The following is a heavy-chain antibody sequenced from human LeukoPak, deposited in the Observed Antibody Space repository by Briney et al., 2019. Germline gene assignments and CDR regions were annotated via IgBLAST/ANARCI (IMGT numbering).Heavy chain of an antibody. D-gene: IGHD5-12*01. CDR3: ARDSERVATSYFDY. CDR2: ISYDGSNK. J-gene: IGHJ4*02. CDR1: GFTFSSYA. Sequence: GRSLRLSCAASGFTFSSYAMHWVRQAPGKGLEWVAVISYDGSNKYYADSVKGRFTISRDNSKNTLYLQMNSLRAEDTAVYYCARDSERVATSYFDYWGQGTLVTVSS. V-gene: IGHV3-30-3*01.